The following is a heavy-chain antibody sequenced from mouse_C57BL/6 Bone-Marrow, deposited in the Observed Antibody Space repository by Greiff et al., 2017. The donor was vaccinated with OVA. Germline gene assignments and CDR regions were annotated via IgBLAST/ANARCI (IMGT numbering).Heavy chain of an antibody. CDR1: GYTFTSYW. J-gene: IGHJ3*01. D-gene: IGHD2-4*01. Sequence: QVQLKASGAELAKPGASVKLSCKASGYTFTSYWMHWVKQRPGQGLEWIGYINPSSGYTKYNQKFKDKATLTADKSSSTAYMQLSSLTYEDSAVYYCARGRYDYDGAGWFAYWGQGTLVTVSA. CDR2: INPSSGYT. V-gene: IGHV1-7*01. CDR3: ARGRYDYDGAGWFAY.